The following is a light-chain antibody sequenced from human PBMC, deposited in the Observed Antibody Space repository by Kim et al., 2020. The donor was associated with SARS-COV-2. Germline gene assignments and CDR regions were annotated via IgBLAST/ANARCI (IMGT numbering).Light chain of an antibody. Sequence: QSVLTQPPSASGTPGQRVTISCSGSSSNIGSNYVYWYQQLTGTAPKHLIFRNNQRPSGVPDRFSGSKSGTSASLAISGLRSEDEADYYCAAWDDSLSSWVFGGGTQLTVL. V-gene: IGLV1-47*01. CDR1: SSNIGSNY. J-gene: IGLJ3*02. CDR3: AAWDDSLSSWV. CDR2: RNN.